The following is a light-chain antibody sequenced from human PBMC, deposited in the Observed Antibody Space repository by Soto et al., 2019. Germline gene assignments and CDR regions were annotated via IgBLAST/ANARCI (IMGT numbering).Light chain of an antibody. J-gene: IGLJ1*01. CDR2: EGS. CDR3: CSYAGSSTSLYV. CDR1: RSDVGSYNL. V-gene: IGLV2-23*01. Sequence: LAPGSGLPGRRFTFSSLGPRSDVGSYNLVSWYQQHPGKAPKLMIYEGSKRPSGVSNRFSGSKSGNTASLTISGLQAEDEADYYCCSYAGSSTSLYVFGTGTKVTVL.